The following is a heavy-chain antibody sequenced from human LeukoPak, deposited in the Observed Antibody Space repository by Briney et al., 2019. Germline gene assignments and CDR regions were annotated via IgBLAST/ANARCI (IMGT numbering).Heavy chain of an antibody. D-gene: IGHD2-2*01. J-gene: IGHJ6*03. CDR1: GDSISSYY. CDR2: IYYSGST. Sequence: SETLSLTCTVSGDSISSYYWSWIRQPPGKGLEWIGYIYYSGSTNYNPSLKSRVTISVDTSKNQFSLKLNSVTAADTAVYYCARLEVIPAAFAFYYYCYMDVWGKGTTVTVSS. V-gene: IGHV4-59*01. CDR3: ARLEVIPAAFAFYYYCYMDV.